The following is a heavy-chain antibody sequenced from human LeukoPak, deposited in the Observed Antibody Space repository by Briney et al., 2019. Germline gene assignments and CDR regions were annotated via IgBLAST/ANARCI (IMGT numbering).Heavy chain of an antibody. D-gene: IGHD1-26*01. Sequence: KTGGSRRLSCAASGFTFSSYSMNWVRQAPGKGREWVSSISSSSSYIYYADSLKGRFTISRDNAKNSLSLQMNSLRAEDTAVYYCAPLVGATASRKYYFDYWGQGTLVTVSS. CDR2: ISSSSSYI. V-gene: IGHV3-21*01. CDR1: GFTFSSYS. CDR3: APLVGATASRKYYFDY. J-gene: IGHJ4*02.